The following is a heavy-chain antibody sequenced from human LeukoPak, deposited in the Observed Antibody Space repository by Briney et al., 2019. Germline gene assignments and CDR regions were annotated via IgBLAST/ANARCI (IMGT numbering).Heavy chain of an antibody. CDR3: ARLGGLYYRGEVPAYFDY. Sequence: GESLKISCKSSGYSFTSYWIGWVRQMPGKGLEWMGFIYPGDPDTRYSPSFQGQVTISVDKSITTAYLQWSSLKASDTAMYYCARLGGLYYRGEVPAYFDYWGQGTLVTVSS. CDR2: IYPGDPDT. CDR1: GYSFTSYW. V-gene: IGHV5-51*01. D-gene: IGHD2-2*01. J-gene: IGHJ4*02.